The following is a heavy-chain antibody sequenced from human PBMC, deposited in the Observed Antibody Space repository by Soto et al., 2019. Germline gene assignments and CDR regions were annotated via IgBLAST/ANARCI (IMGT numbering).Heavy chain of an antibody. D-gene: IGHD3-10*01. Sequence: EVQLLESGGGLVQPGGSLRLSCAVSGLTFSSFAMSWVRQAPGKGLEWVSAISGSGGITYYADSVKGRFTISRDNSKNTLFLQMTSLRAEDTAVYYCALLGRSGAGRPYYSGMDVWGQGTTVTVSS. J-gene: IGHJ6*02. CDR1: GLTFSSFA. CDR2: ISGSGGIT. V-gene: IGHV3-23*01. CDR3: ALLGRSGAGRPYYSGMDV.